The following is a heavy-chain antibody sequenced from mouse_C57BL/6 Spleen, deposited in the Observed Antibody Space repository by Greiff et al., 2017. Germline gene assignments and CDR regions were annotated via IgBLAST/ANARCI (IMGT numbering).Heavy chain of an antibody. CDR1: GFSLTSYG. Sequence: QVQLQQSGPGLVQPSQSLSITCTVSGFSLTSYGVHWVRQSPGKGLEWLGVIWRGGGTDYNAAFMSRLSITKDNSKSQVFFTTNRLQADDTGIYYGANNSIYDGYSPFAYWGQGTLVTVAA. V-gene: IGHV2-5*01. D-gene: IGHD2-3*01. J-gene: IGHJ3*01. CDR3: ANNSIYDGYSPFAY. CDR2: IWRGGGT.